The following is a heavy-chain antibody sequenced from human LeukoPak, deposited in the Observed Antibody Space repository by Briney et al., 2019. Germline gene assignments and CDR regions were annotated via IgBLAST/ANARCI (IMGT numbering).Heavy chain of an antibody. CDR1: GFTFSSYA. V-gene: IGHV3-30-3*01. Sequence: PGGSLRLSCAASGFTFSSYAMHWVRQAPGKGLEWVAVISYDGSNKYYADSVKGRFTISRDNSKSTLYLQMNSLRADDTAVYYCAKGRGNSWNGFDYWGQGTLVTVSS. CDR3: AKGRGNSWNGFDY. D-gene: IGHD1-1*01. J-gene: IGHJ4*02. CDR2: ISYDGSNK.